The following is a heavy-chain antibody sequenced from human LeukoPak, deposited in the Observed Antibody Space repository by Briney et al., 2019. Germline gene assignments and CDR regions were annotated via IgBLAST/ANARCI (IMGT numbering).Heavy chain of an antibody. CDR3: AKGTAQQWSSRGDWFDP. Sequence: GASVKVSCKASGGTFSSYEISWVRQAPGQGLEWMGGIIPMFGTAKYAQKFQGRVTITADKSTSTAYMELSSLRSEDTAVYYCAKGTAQQWSSRGDWFDPWGQGTLVTVSS. CDR2: IIPMFGTA. CDR1: GGTFSSYE. D-gene: IGHD6-19*01. J-gene: IGHJ5*02. V-gene: IGHV1-69*06.